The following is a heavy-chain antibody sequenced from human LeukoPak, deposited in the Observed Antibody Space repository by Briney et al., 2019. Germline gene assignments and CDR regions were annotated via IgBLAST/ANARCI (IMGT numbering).Heavy chain of an antibody. V-gene: IGHV4-34*01. CDR1: GGSFSGYY. Sequence: SETLSLTCAVYGGSFSGYYWSWIRQPPGKGLEWSGEINHSGSTNYNPSLKSRVTISVDTSKNQFSLKLSSVTAADTAVYYCARGNLRIAAAGTLDYGMDVWGQGTTVTVSS. D-gene: IGHD6-13*01. J-gene: IGHJ6*02. CDR2: INHSGST. CDR3: ARGNLRIAAAGTLDYGMDV.